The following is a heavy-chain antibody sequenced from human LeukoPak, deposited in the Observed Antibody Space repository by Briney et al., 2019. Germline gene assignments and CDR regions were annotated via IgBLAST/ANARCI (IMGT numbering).Heavy chain of an antibody. J-gene: IGHJ3*02. D-gene: IGHD3-16*01. CDR1: GYTFTGNY. CDR2: INPNTGGT. CDR3: ARDMGDRDAFDI. V-gene: IGHV1-2*02. Sequence: ASVKVSCKASGYTFTGNYIYWVRQAPGQGLEWVGWINPNTGGTNYAQKFKGRVTLTRDTSISTAYMELSRLRSDDTAMYHCARDMGDRDAFDIWGQGTMVTVSS.